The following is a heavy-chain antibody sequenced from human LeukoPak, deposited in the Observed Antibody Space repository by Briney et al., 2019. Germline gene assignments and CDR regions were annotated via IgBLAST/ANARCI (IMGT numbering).Heavy chain of an antibody. CDR3: ARDYCSSTSCPTVYDY. Sequence: ASVKVSCTASGYTFTSYYMHWVRQAPGQGLEWMGIINPSGGSTSYAQKFQGRVTMTRDTSTSTVYMELSSLRSEDTAVYYCARDYCSSTSCPTVYDYWGQGTLVTVSS. J-gene: IGHJ4*02. CDR2: INPSGGST. CDR1: GYTFTSYY. D-gene: IGHD2-2*01. V-gene: IGHV1-46*01.